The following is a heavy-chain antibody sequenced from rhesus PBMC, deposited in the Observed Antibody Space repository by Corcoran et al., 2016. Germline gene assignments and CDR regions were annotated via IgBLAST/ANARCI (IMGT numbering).Heavy chain of an antibody. J-gene: IGHJ4*01. CDR2: IYSDDDK. V-gene: IGHV2-174*01. CDR1: GFSISTRGMG. CDR3: ARRRGYYDSGYFDY. D-gene: IGHD3-28*01. Sequence: QVTLKESGPALVKPTQTLTLTCTFSGFSISTRGMGVGWIRQPPGKALEWLALIYSDDDKYYSTSLKSRLTISKDTSKNQVVLTMTNMDPVDTATYYCARRRGYYDSGYFDYWGQGVLVTVSS.